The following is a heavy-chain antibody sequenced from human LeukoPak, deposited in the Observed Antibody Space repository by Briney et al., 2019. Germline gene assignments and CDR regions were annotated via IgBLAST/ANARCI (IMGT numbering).Heavy chain of an antibody. V-gene: IGHV3-23*01. D-gene: IGHD2-15*01. Sequence: TGGSLRLSCAASGLTFIDYAMSWFRQAPGKGLEWVSGITSGFTPHYADSVKGRFTISRDNSKNTFHLQLNSLRAEDTAVYYCAKDYSDSRVADVFFEYWGQGTLVTVSS. J-gene: IGHJ4*02. CDR2: ITSGFTP. CDR1: GLTFIDYA. CDR3: AKDYSDSRVADVFFEY.